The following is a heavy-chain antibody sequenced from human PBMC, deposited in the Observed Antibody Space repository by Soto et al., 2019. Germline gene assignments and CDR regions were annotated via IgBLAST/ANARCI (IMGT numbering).Heavy chain of an antibody. V-gene: IGHV5-51*01. D-gene: IGHD3-10*01. CDR1: GCSFTSYW. Sequence: PGESLETPRKGPGCSFTSYWLGWVRQMPRKGLEWMGIIYPGDSDTRYSPSFQGQVTISADKSISTAYLQWSSLKASDTAMYYCARLRYGSGSYYCGMDVWGQGTTVTVSS. CDR3: ARLRYGSGSYYCGMDV. J-gene: IGHJ6*02. CDR2: IYPGDSDT.